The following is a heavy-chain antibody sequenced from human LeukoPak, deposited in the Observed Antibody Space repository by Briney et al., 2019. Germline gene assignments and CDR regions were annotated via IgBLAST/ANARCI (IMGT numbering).Heavy chain of an antibody. V-gene: IGHV4-30-4*01. Sequence: SETLSLTCTVSGGSISSGDYYWSWIRQPPGKGQEWIGYTYYSGSTYYNPSLKSRATISVDTSKNQFSLKLTSVTAADTAVYYCARPYYYDSRIDPWGQRTLVTVSS. CDR2: TYYSGST. D-gene: IGHD3-22*01. CDR3: ARPYYYDSRIDP. J-gene: IGHJ5*02. CDR1: GGSISSGDYY.